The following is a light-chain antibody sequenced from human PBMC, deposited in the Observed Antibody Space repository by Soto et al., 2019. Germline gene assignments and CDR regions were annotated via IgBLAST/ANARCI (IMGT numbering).Light chain of an antibody. V-gene: IGKV1-39*01. CDR2: DAS. Sequence: DIQMTQSPSTLSASVGDRVTITCLASQTIDSWLAWYQQRPGKPPNLLIYDASSLLSGVPSRFSGSGSGTDFTLTIASLQPEDFSTYYCQQSDSTPYTFGQGTKVDIK. CDR3: QQSDSTPYT. J-gene: IGKJ2*01. CDR1: QTIDSW.